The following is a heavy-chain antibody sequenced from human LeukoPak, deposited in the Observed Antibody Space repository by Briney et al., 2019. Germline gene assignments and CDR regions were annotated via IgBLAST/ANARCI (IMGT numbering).Heavy chain of an antibody. Sequence: ASVKVSCKASGYTFTGYYMHWVRQAPGQGLEWMGWINPNSGGTNYAQKFQGWVTMTRDTSISTAYMELSRLRSDDTAVYYCARGNRGYDGGYYGMDVWGQGTTVTVSS. CDR2: INPNSGGT. CDR3: ARGNRGYDGGYYGMDV. CDR1: GYTFTGYY. J-gene: IGHJ6*02. D-gene: IGHD5-12*01. V-gene: IGHV1-2*04.